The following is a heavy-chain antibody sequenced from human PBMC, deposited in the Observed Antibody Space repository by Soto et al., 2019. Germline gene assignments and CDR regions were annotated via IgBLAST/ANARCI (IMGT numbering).Heavy chain of an antibody. CDR3: VFGDCTSSSCSYYFYGLDV. D-gene: IGHD2-2*01. CDR1: GATFGSYA. Sequence: SVKVSCKASGATFGSYAISWVRQAPGQGLEWMGRIIPIFETTNYAQKFRDRVTITADESTSTAYLELTSLTSEDTAIYYCVFGDCTSSSCSYYFYGLDVWGQGTTVTVSS. CDR2: IIPIFETT. J-gene: IGHJ6*02. V-gene: IGHV1-69*13.